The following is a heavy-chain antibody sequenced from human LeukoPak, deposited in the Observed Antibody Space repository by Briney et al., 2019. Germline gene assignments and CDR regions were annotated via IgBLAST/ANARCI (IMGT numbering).Heavy chain of an antibody. CDR1: GYTFTDYY. V-gene: IGHV1-2*02. CDR2: ISPDSGRT. J-gene: IGHJ4*02. CDR3: ARDMARYSSSWYPFDY. D-gene: IGHD6-13*01. Sequence: ASVKASCKASGYTFTDYYMHWVRQAPGQGLEWIGWISPDSGRTGFAQKLQGRVTMTRDTSISTAYMELSRLRSDDTAVYYCARDMARYSSSWYPFDYWGQGTLVTVSS.